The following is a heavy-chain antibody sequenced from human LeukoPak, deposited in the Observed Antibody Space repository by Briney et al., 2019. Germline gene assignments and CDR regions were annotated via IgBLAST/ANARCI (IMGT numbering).Heavy chain of an antibody. V-gene: IGHV3-21*01. Sequence: GGSLRLSCAASGFTFSSYSMNWVRQAPGKGLEWVSSISSSSSYIYYADSVKGRFTISRDNAKNSLYLQMNSLRAEDTAVYYCAREGLIECDYALNAFDIWGQGTLVTVSS. D-gene: IGHD4-17*01. CDR1: GFTFSSYS. CDR3: AREGLIECDYALNAFDI. J-gene: IGHJ3*02. CDR2: ISSSSSYI.